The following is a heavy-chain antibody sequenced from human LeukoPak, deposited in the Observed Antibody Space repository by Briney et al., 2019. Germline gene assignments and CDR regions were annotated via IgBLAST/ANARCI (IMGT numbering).Heavy chain of an antibody. CDR3: ARVWYYDILTGYYWSSGFDP. Sequence: PSETLSLTCAVYGGSFSGYYWSWIRQPPGKGLEWIGEINHSGSTNYNPSLKSRVTISVDTSKNQFSLKLSSVTAADTAVYYCARVWYYDILTGYYWSSGFDPWGQGTLVTVSS. CDR1: GGSFSGYY. J-gene: IGHJ5*02. CDR2: INHSGST. D-gene: IGHD3-9*01. V-gene: IGHV4-34*01.